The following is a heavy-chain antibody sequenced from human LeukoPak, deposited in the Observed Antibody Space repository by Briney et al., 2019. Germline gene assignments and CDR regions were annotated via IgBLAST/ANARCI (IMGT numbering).Heavy chain of an antibody. CDR2: INHSGST. CDR3: ARVTLDAIDY. Sequence: SETLSLTCTVSGGSISSSSYYWSWIRQPPGKGLEWIGEINHSGSTNYNPSLKSRVTISVDTSKNQFSLKLSSVTAADTAVYYCARVTLDAIDYWGQGTLVTVSS. V-gene: IGHV4-39*07. J-gene: IGHJ4*02. CDR1: GGSISSSSYY. D-gene: IGHD1-1*01.